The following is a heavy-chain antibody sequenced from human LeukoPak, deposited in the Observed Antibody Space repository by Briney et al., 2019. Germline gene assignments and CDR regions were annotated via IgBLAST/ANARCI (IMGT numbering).Heavy chain of an antibody. CDR1: EFSVGSNY. CDR3: ARDRARDFGVVLDY. Sequence: GGSLRLSCAASEFSVGSNYMTWVRQAPGKGLEWVSLIYSGGSTYYADSVKGRFTISRDNAKNTLYLQMNSLRAEDTAVYYCARDRARDFGVVLDYWGQGTLVTVSS. D-gene: IGHD3-3*01. V-gene: IGHV3-66*01. J-gene: IGHJ4*02. CDR2: IYSGGST.